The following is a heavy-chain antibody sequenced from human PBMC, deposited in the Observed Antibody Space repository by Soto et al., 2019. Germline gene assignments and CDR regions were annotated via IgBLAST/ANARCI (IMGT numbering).Heavy chain of an antibody. J-gene: IGHJ4*02. CDR1: GGSISSGGYS. D-gene: IGHD3-10*01. V-gene: IGHV4-30-2*01. CDR2: IYHSGST. Sequence: PSETLSLTCAVSGGSISSGGYSWSWIRQPPGKGLEWIGYIYHSGSTYYNPSLKSRVTISVDRSKNQFSLKLSSVTAADTAVYYCARMWQSRPRFGELSDYFDYWGQGTLVTVSS. CDR3: ARMWQSRPRFGELSDYFDY.